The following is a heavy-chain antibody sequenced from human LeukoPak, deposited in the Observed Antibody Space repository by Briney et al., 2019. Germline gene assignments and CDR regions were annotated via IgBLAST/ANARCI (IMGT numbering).Heavy chain of an antibody. J-gene: IGHJ4*02. CDR3: ARDPHHRLYSSGWYEEQN. D-gene: IGHD6-19*01. CDR1: GFTFSSYW. CDR2: INSDGSST. V-gene: IGHV3-74*01. Sequence: GGSLRLSCAASGFTFSSYWMHWVRQAPGKGLVWVSRINSDGSSTSYADSVKGRFTISRDNAKNTLYLQMNSLRAEDTAVYYCARDPHHRLYSSGWYEEQNWGQGTLVTVSS.